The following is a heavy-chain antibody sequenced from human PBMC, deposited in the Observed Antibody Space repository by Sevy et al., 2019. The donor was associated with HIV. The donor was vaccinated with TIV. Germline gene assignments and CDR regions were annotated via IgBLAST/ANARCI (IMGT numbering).Heavy chain of an antibody. CDR3: ARVGRADAFDI. J-gene: IGHJ3*02. CDR2: ISSSSSYI. V-gene: IGHV3-21*01. CDR1: GFTFSSYS. Sequence: GGSLRPSCAASGFTFSSYSMNWVRQAPGKGLEWVSSISSSSSYIYYADSVKGRFTISRDNAKNSLYLQMNSLRAEDTAVYYCARVGRADAFDIWGQGTMVTVSS.